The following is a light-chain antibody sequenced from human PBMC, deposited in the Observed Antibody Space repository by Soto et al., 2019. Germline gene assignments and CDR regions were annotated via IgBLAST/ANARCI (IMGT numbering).Light chain of an antibody. Sequence: SYELTQPPSVSVAPGKTARITCGGNNIGSKSVHWYQQKPGQAPVLVIYYDSDRPSGIPERFSGSNSGNTATLTISRVEAGDEADYYCQVWASSSDHYVFGTGPKVTVL. V-gene: IGLV3-21*04. J-gene: IGLJ1*01. CDR3: QVWASSSDHYV. CDR2: YDS. CDR1: NIGSKS.